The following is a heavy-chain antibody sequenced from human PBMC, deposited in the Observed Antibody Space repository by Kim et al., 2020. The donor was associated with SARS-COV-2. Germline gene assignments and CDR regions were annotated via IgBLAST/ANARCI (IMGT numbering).Heavy chain of an antibody. V-gene: IGHV1-8*01. CDR3: ARDYYGLGYGNFDY. CDR2: VEPDNGKT. D-gene: IGHD3-10*01. Sequence: ASVKVSCKASGYTFTSYHINWVRQATGQGPAWMGWVEPDNGKTGYAQKFQGRATMTRDTPINTVYMELSSLRSEDTAVYYCARDYYGLGYGNFDYWGQGT. CDR1: GYTFTSYH. J-gene: IGHJ4*02.